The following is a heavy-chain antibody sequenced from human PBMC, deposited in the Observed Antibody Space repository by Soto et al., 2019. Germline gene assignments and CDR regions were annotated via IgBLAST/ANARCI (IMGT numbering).Heavy chain of an antibody. CDR1: GYTFTSYY. J-gene: IGHJ5*02. CDR2: INPSGGST. D-gene: IGHD3-9*01. CDR3: ARWGDHYDILTGYYTPSGFDP. V-gene: IGHV1-46*01. Sequence: ASVKVSCKASGYTFTSYYMHWVRQAPGQGLEWMGIINPSGGSTSYAQKFQGRVTMTRDTSTSTVYMELSSLRSEYTAVYYCARWGDHYDILTGYYTPSGFDPWGQGTLVTVSS.